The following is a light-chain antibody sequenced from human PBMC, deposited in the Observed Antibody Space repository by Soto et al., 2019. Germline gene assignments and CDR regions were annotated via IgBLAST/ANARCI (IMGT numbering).Light chain of an antibody. J-gene: IGKJ1*01. CDR1: QGIRTD. V-gene: IGKV1-6*01. Sequence: AIQMTQSPSSLSASVGDRVTITCRTSQGIRTDLGWYQHKPGKAPKLLIYAASNLQSGVPSRFSGSGSGTEFILTISSLQSEDFAVYYCHEYNTWPWTFGQGTKVDIK. CDR2: AAS. CDR3: HEYNTWPWT.